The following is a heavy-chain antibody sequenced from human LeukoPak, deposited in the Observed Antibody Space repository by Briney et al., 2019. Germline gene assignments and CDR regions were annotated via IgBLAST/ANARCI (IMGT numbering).Heavy chain of an antibody. CDR2: TRNKVNSYTT. J-gene: IGHJ4*02. CDR1: GFTFSDHY. V-gene: IGHV3-72*01. CDR3: ARSMYGEGRRIIDFDY. Sequence: GGSLRLSCAASGFTFSDHYIDWVRQAPGKGLEWVARTRNKVNSYTTAYAASVTGRFTVSRDDSSNSVYPQMNSLKIEDTAVYYCARSMYGEGRRIIDFDYWGQGSLLTVST. D-gene: IGHD4/OR15-4a*01.